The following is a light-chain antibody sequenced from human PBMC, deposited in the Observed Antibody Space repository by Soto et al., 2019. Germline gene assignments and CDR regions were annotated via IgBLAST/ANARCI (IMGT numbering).Light chain of an antibody. V-gene: IGKV3-11*01. CDR2: DAF. CDR3: QQRSNWPRT. CDR1: QSVDSY. Sequence: DIVLTQSPATLSLSPGERATLSCRASQSVDSYLAWYQHKPGQAPRLLIYDAFNRATGIPAMFSGSGSGTDFTLTISSLAPEDFAVYYCQQRSNWPRTFGQGTKLEIK. J-gene: IGKJ1*01.